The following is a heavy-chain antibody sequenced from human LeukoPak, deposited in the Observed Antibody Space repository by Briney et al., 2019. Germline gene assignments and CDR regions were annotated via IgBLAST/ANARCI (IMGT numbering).Heavy chain of an antibody. CDR2: INHSGST. D-gene: IGHD6-13*01. Sequence: PSETLSLTCAVYGGSFSGYYWSWIRQPPGKGLEWIGEINHSGSTNYNPSLKSRVTISVDTSKNQFSLKLSSVTAADTAVYYFARGLRRIWYFRHWFDPCRQGTLVTVSS. V-gene: IGHV4-34*01. J-gene: IGHJ5*02. CDR1: GGSFSGYY. CDR3: ARGLRRIWYFRHWFDP.